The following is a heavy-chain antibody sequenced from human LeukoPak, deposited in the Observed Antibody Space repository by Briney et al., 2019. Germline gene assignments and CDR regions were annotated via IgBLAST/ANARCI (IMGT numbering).Heavy chain of an antibody. D-gene: IGHD6-19*01. CDR1: GFTFSNAW. CDR3: TRDRFSSGWYLDN. Sequence: GGSLRLSCAASGFTFSNAWMSWVRQAPGKGPEWVGRIKIKTDGGTTDYVAPVKGRFTISRDDSKNTLYMQMNSLKTEDTAVYYCTRDRFSSGWYLDNWGQGTLVTVSS. J-gene: IGHJ4*02. V-gene: IGHV3-15*01. CDR2: IKIKTDGGTT.